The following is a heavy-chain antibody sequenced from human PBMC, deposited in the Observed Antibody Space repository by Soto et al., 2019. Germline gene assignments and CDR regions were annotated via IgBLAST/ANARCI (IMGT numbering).Heavy chain of an antibody. CDR2: ISAYNGNT. CDR1: CYTFTSYG. J-gene: IGHJ4*02. D-gene: IGHD4-17*01. Sequence: ASGKVSCKASCYTFTSYGISWVRQAPGQGLEWMGWISAYNGNTNYAQKLQGRVTMTTDTSTSTAYMELRSLRSDDTAVYYCAFSWGSTVTTDHDYWGQGTLVTVSS. V-gene: IGHV1-18*04. CDR3: AFSWGSTVTTDHDY.